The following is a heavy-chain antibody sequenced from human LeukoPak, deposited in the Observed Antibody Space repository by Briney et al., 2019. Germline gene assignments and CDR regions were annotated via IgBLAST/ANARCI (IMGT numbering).Heavy chain of an antibody. D-gene: IGHD3-10*01. Sequence: GGSLRLSCAASGFSFSDYNMHWVRQAPGKGLEWVAVISYDGSNKYYADSVKGRFTISRDNSKNTLYLQMNSLRAEDTAVYYCAKDWENYYGSGSPSLDYWGQGTLVTVSS. J-gene: IGHJ4*02. V-gene: IGHV3-30*18. CDR2: ISYDGSNK. CDR3: AKDWENYYGSGSPSLDY. CDR1: GFSFSDYN.